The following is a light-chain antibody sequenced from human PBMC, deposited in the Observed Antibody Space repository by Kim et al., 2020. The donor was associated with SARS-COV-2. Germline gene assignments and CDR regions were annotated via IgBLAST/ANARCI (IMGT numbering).Light chain of an antibody. V-gene: IGLV2-18*02. CDR3: SSYTSSSTLI. CDR2: EVS. J-gene: IGLJ2*01. Sequence: GRSVTTACTGTSSDVGSSNRVSWYQQPPGTAPKLIIYEVSDRPSGVPHRFSGSKSGNTASLTISWLQTEDEADYYCSSYTSSSTLIFGGGTKVTVL. CDR1: SSDVGSSNR.